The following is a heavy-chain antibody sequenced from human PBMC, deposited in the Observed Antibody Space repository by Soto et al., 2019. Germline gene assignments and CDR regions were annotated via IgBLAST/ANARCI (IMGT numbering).Heavy chain of an antibody. CDR3: ARSSSWYSYDAFDI. V-gene: IGHV3-74*01. CDR1: GFTFSSYW. D-gene: IGHD6-13*01. CDR2: INSDGRST. J-gene: IGHJ3*02. Sequence: EVQLVESGGGSVQPGGSLRLSCAASGFTFSSYWMHWVRQGPGKGLVWVSRINSDGRSTSYADSVKGRFTISRDNAKNTLYLQMNSLRAEATAVYYCARSSSWYSYDAFDIWGHGTMVTVSS.